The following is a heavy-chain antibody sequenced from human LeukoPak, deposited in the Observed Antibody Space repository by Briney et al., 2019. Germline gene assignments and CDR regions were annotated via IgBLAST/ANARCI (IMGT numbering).Heavy chain of an antibody. V-gene: IGHV3-21*01. J-gene: IGHJ4*02. CDR1: GFTFSSYS. CDR3: ARDHYYDILTGYYPGSDY. CDR2: ISSSSSYI. Sequence: GGSLRLSCAASGFTFSSYSMNWVRQAPGKGLERVSSISSSSSYIYYADSVKGRFTISRDNAKNSLYLQMNSLRAEDTAVYYCARDHYYDILTGYYPGSDYWGQGTLVTVSS. D-gene: IGHD3-9*01.